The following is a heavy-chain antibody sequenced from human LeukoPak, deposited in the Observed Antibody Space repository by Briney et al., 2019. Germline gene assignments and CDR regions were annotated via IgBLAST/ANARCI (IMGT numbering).Heavy chain of an antibody. CDR1: GFSVTNNY. CDR2: FYVGGAT. Sequence: GGSLRLSCAASGFSVTNNYMSWVRQAPGKGLEWVSVFYVGGATYYADSVKGRFTISRDNSENTLYLQMKSLRAEDTAVYYCARGDGYNFFDYWGQGTLVTVSS. V-gene: IGHV3-53*01. D-gene: IGHD5-24*01. J-gene: IGHJ4*02. CDR3: ARGDGYNFFDY.